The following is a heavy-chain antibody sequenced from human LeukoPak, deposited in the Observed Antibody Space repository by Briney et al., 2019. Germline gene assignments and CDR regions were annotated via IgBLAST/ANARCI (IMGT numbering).Heavy chain of an antibody. CDR3: AKGFYDNSASGVFDI. CDR1: GFTFSNYE. Sequence: GGSLRLSCATSGFTFSNYEMSCVRQTPGKGLEWVSGISASGGSTYYADSVKGRFTISRDNSKNTLYLQMNSLRAEDTAVYYCAKGFYDNSASGVFDIWGQGTMVTVSS. J-gene: IGHJ3*02. CDR2: ISASGGST. V-gene: IGHV3-23*01. D-gene: IGHD3-22*01.